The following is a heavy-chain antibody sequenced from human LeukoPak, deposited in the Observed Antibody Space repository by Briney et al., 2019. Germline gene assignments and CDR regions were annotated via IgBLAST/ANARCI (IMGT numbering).Heavy chain of an antibody. CDR2: FDPEDGET. Sequence: ASVKVSCKVSGYTLTELPMHWVRQAPGKGLEWMGGFDPEDGETIYAQKFQGRVTMTEDTSTDTAYMELSSLRSEDTAVYYCATPPRYYYGSGSSPPLFDYWGQGTLVTVSS. CDR1: GYTLTELP. D-gene: IGHD3-10*01. CDR3: ATPPRYYYGSGSSPPLFDY. V-gene: IGHV1-24*01. J-gene: IGHJ4*02.